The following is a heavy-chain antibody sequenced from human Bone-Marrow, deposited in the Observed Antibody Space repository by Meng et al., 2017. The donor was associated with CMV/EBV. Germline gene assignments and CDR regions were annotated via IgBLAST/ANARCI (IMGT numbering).Heavy chain of an antibody. V-gene: IGHV3-74*01. Sequence: GESLKISCAASGFTFSSYWMHWVRQAPGKGLVWVSRINSDGSSTSYADSVKGRFTISRDNAKNTLYLQMNSLRAEDTAVYYCASASGSRFWGQRTMVTVSS. J-gene: IGHJ3*01. CDR1: GFTFSSYW. D-gene: IGHD1-26*01. CDR3: ASASGSRF. CDR2: INSDGSST.